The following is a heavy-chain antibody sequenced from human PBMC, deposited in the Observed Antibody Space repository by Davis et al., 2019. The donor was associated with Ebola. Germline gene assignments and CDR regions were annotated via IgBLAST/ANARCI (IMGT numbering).Heavy chain of an antibody. CDR2: IYYSGST. V-gene: IGHV4-59*12. CDR3: ARVDSSGQNWFDP. J-gene: IGHJ5*02. Sequence: MPSETLSLTCTVSGGSISSYYWSWIRQPPGKGLEWIGYIYYSGSTYYNPSLKSRVTISVDTSKNQFSLKLSSVTAADTAVYYCARVDSSGQNWFDPWGQGTLVTASS. CDR1: GGSISSYY. D-gene: IGHD6-19*01.